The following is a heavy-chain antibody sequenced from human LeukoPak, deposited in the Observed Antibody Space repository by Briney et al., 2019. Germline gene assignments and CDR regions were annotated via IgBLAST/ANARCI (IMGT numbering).Heavy chain of an antibody. J-gene: IGHJ4*02. CDR3: ARGATTMIVVVTFDY. CDR1: GGSISSYY. V-gene: IGHV4-59*01. D-gene: IGHD3-22*01. CDR2: IYYSGST. Sequence: SETLSLTCTVSGGSISSYYWSWIRQPPGKGLEWIGYIYYSGSTNYNPSLKSRVTISVDTSKNQFSLKLSSVTAADTAVYYCARGATTMIVVVTFDYWGQGTLVTVSS.